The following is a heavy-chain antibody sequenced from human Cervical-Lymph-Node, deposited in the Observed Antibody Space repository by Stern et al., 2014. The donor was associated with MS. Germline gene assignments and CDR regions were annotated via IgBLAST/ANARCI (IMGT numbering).Heavy chain of an antibody. V-gene: IGHV1-69*01. J-gene: IGHJ4*02. CDR1: GGTFSSYA. CDR3: ARFLWNLGLFDY. D-gene: IGHD1-7*01. Sequence: VHLVESGAEVKKPGSSVKVSCKASGGTFSSYAISWVRQAPGQGPECMGGIIPIFGTANYAQKFQGRVTITADESTSTAYMELSSLRSEDTAVYYCARFLWNLGLFDYWGQGTLVTVSS. CDR2: IIPIFGTA.